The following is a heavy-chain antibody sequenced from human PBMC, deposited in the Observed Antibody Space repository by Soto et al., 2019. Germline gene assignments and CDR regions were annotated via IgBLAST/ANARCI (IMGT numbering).Heavy chain of an antibody. CDR1: GYTFTTYA. J-gene: IGHJ3*02. CDR3: ASCSRSWCAFDI. V-gene: IGHV1-3*01. D-gene: IGHD6-13*01. CDR2: INAGNGKT. Sequence: ASVKVSCKASGYTFTTYAMYWVRQAPGQRLEWMGWINAGNGKTKYSQKFQGRVTIIRDTSASTAYMELSSLRSEDTAVYYCASCSRSWCAFDIWGQGTMVTVSS.